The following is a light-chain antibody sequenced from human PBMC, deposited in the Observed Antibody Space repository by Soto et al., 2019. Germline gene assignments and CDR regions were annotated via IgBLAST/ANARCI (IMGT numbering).Light chain of an antibody. CDR3: SSYTTLNTVV. CDR1: SSDVGAYNY. CDR2: NVN. J-gene: IGLJ3*02. V-gene: IGLV2-14*03. Sequence: QSALTQPASVSWSPGQSITLSCTGTSSDVGAYNYVSWYQQHPGKAPKLMIYNVNNRPSGVSDRFFGSKSGTTASLTISGLQAEDEADYYCSSYTTLNTVVFGGGTKVTVL.